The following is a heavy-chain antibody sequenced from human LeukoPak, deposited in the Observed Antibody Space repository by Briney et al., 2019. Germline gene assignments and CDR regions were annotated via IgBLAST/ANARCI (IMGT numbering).Heavy chain of an antibody. CDR1: GGSISSYY. D-gene: IGHD3-10*01. J-gene: IGHJ5*02. CDR3: ARDLQYGSGSYSTNWFDP. Sequence: SETLSLTCTVSGGSISSYYWSWIRQPPGKGLEWIGYIYYSGSTNYNPSLKSRVTISVDTSKNQFSLKLSSVTAADTAVYYCARDLQYGSGSYSTNWFDPWGQGTLVTVSS. V-gene: IGHV4-59*01. CDR2: IYYSGST.